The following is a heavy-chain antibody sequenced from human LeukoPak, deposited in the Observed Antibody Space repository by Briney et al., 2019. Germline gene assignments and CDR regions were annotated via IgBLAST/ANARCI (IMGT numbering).Heavy chain of an antibody. J-gene: IGHJ5*02. Sequence: GGSLRLSCAASGFSFSSDAMSWVRQAPGKGLEWLSAISGSGGSTYYADSVKGRFTISRDNSKNTLYLQMNSLRAEDTAVYYCAKDHYYGSGSYPYNWFDPWGQGTLVTVSS. CDR2: ISGSGGST. CDR1: GFSFSSDA. V-gene: IGHV3-23*01. CDR3: AKDHYYGSGSYPYNWFDP. D-gene: IGHD3-10*01.